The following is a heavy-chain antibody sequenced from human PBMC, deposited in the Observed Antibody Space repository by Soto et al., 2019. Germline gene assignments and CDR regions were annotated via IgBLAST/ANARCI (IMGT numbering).Heavy chain of an antibody. Sequence: QVQLQESGPGLEKPSQTLSLSCTVSGGSISSGDYYWSWIRQPPGKGLEWIGYIYYSGFTYYNPSLHSRLTMSVDTSKNQFSLQLSSVIAADTAVYYCARSDNYVPCDHWCQGTVVTVSS. CDR3: ARSDNYVPCDH. CDR1: GGSISSGDYY. D-gene: IGHD4-4*01. V-gene: IGHV4-30-4*01. CDR2: IYYSGFT. J-gene: IGHJ4*02.